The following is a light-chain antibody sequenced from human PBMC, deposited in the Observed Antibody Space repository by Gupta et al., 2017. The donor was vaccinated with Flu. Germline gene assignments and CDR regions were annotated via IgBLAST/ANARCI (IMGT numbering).Light chain of an antibody. CDR2: EGT. CDR1: TSDVGNHKF. J-gene: IGLJ3*02. Sequence: QSALPQPASLSGSPGQSITISCIGTTSDVGNHKFVSWYQQHPGKVPKLIIYEGTKRPSGVSSRFSGSESDTAASLAISGLQAEDEAHYYCCSYAGDNTWVFGGGTNLTVL. V-gene: IGLV2-23*01. CDR3: CSYAGDNTWV.